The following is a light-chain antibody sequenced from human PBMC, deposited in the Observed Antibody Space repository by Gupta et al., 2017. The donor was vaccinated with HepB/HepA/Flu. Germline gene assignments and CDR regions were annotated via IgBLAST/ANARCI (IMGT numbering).Light chain of an antibody. CDR2: AAS. CDR3: QRLNSYPPLT. CDR1: QGISSY. V-gene: IGKV1-9*01. J-gene: IGKJ4*01. Sequence: DIQLTQSPSFLSASVGDRVTITCRASQGISSYLAWYQQKPGKAPKLRIYAASTLQSGVPSRFRGSGSGTEFTLTISSLQPEDFATYYCQRLNSYPPLTFGGGTRVEIK.